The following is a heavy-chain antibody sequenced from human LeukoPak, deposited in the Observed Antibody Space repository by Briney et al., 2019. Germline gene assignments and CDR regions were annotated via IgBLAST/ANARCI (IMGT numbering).Heavy chain of an antibody. CDR3: ATPRGYYDILTGYSSFDP. V-gene: IGHV1-24*01. J-gene: IGHJ5*02. Sequence: ASVKLSCKVSGYTLTELSMHWVRQAPGKGLEWMGGFDPEDGETIYAQKFQGRVTMTEDTSTDTAYMELRSPRSEDTAVYYYATPRGYYDILTGYSSFDPWGQGTLVTVSS. CDR1: GYTLTELS. D-gene: IGHD3-9*01. CDR2: FDPEDGET.